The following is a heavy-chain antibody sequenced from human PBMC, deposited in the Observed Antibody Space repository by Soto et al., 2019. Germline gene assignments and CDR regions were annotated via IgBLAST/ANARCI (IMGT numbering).Heavy chain of an antibody. Sequence: QLHLVQSGAVVKKPGASVTVSCSASGYPVTAYYMHWVRQAPGRGLEWMGGINPATGAAKYTQTFRGRGTMTRDTSTSTVFMELRGLTSEDTAVFYWARGGGVGVAGSAAFDMWGQGTLVTVSS. CDR2: INPATGAA. CDR3: ARGGGVGVAGSAAFDM. CDR1: GYPVTAYY. J-gene: IGHJ3*02. V-gene: IGHV1-2*02. D-gene: IGHD3-3*01.